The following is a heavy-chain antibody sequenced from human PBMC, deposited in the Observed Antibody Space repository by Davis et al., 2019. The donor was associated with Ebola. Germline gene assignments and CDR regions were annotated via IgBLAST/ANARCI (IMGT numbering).Heavy chain of an antibody. CDR2: ISNDGSNK. CDR3: ARNSPGGEVDY. D-gene: IGHD4-23*01. V-gene: IGHV3-30*03. J-gene: IGHJ4*02. CDR1: GFTVSSNY. Sequence: GESLKISCAASGFTVSSNYMIWVRQAPGKGLEWVTVISNDGSNKHYVDSVKGRFIISRDNSKNTLYLQMNSLRAEDTAVYYCARNSPGGEVDYWGQGTLVTVSS.